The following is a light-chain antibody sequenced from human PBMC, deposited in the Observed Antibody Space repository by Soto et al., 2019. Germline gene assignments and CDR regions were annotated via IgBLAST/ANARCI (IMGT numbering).Light chain of an antibody. CDR2: DAS. CDR3: QQRANWPAT. J-gene: IGKJ5*01. Sequence: EIVFAQSPATLSLSPGERVTLTCRASQSVRSYLAWYQQKPGQAPRLLIYDASNRATGIPARFSGSGSGTDFTLTISSLEPEDFAVYYCQQRANWPATFGQGTRLEIK. CDR1: QSVRSY. V-gene: IGKV3-11*01.